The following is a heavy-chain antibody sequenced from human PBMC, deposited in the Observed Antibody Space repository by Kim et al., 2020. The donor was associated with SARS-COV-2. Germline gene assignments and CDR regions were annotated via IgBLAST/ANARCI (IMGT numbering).Heavy chain of an antibody. J-gene: IGHJ5*02. D-gene: IGHD3-10*01. V-gene: IGHV1-3*01. CDR3: AREGSGSYNWLDP. Sequence: YSQNFQGRVTITRDTSASTSYMELSSLTSKDTAVYYCAREGSGSYNWLDPWGQGTLVTISS.